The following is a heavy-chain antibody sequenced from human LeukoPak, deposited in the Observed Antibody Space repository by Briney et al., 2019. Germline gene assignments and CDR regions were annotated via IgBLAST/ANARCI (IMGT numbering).Heavy chain of an antibody. CDR3: ARGAGIVGSTTPFDY. D-gene: IGHD1-26*01. CDR2: INTDGTT. V-gene: IGHV3-74*01. Sequence: GGSLRLSCAASGFTFSNYWVHWVRQTPGKGLVWVSRINTDGTTRYADSVKGRFTISRDNAKNTLYLQMDSLRAEDTAVYYCARGAGIVGSTTPFDYWGQGALVTVSS. J-gene: IGHJ4*02. CDR1: GFTFSNYW.